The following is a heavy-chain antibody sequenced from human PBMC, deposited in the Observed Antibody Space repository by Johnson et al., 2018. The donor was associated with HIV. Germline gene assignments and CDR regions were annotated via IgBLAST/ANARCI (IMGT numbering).Heavy chain of an antibody. CDR3: AKDTGAYYYDSSGYWDAFDI. Sequence: VQLVESGGGLVQPGRSLRLSCAASGFTFDDYAMHWVRQAPGKGLEWVSGISWNSGSIGYADSVKGRFTISRDNAKNSLYLQMNSLRAEDTALYYCAKDTGAYYYDSSGYWDAFDIWVQGTMVTVSS. CDR1: GFTFDDYA. CDR2: ISWNSGSI. J-gene: IGHJ3*02. V-gene: IGHV3-9*01. D-gene: IGHD3-22*01.